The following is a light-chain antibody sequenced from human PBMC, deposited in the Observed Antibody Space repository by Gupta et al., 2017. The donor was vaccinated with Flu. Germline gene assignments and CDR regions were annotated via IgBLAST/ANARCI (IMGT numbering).Light chain of an antibody. Sequence: PFTLSASVGDRVTITCRASQTINIFLAWYQQRPGKAPKLLISRASNLESGVPSRFSGSGSGTEFTLTISSLQPDDFATYYCQQFHTYPWTFGHGTKVEIK. CDR1: QTINIF. V-gene: IGKV1-5*03. CDR2: RAS. J-gene: IGKJ1*01. CDR3: QQFHTYPWT.